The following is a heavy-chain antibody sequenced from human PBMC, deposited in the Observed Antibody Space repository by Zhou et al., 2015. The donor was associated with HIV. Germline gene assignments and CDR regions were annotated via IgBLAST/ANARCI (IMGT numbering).Heavy chain of an antibody. CDR1: GGTFSSYA. J-gene: IGHJ6*02. CDR3: ARPTNYDILTGYSPPXYYYYGMDV. CDR2: IIPIFGTA. D-gene: IGHD3-9*01. Sequence: QVQLVQSGAEVKKPGSSVKVSCKASGGTFSSYAISWVRQAPGQGLEWMGGIIPIFGTANYAQKFQGRVTITADESTSTAYMELSSLRSEDTAVYYCARPTNYDILTGYSPPXYYYYGMDVWGQGTTVTVSS. V-gene: IGHV1-69*01.